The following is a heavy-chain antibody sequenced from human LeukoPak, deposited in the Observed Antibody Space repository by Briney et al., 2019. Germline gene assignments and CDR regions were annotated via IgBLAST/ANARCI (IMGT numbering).Heavy chain of an antibody. D-gene: IGHD5-12*01. J-gene: IGHJ3*02. Sequence: PSETLSLTCAVYGGSFGGYYWSWIRQPPGKGLEWIGEINHSGSTNYNPSLKSRVTISVDTSKNQFSLKLSSVTAADTAVYYCARGRVATRVAAFDIWGQGTMVTVSS. V-gene: IGHV4-34*01. CDR1: GGSFGGYY. CDR3: ARGRVATRVAAFDI. CDR2: INHSGST.